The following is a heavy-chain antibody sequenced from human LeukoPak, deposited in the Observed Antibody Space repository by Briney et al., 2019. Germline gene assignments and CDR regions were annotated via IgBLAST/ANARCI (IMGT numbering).Heavy chain of an antibody. CDR3: ATDVSHYDFWSGSWKY. CDR1: GFTFSSYS. J-gene: IGHJ4*02. V-gene: IGHV3-21*04. Sequence: GGSLRLSCAASGFTFSSYSMNWVRQAPGKGLEWVSSISSSSSYVYYADSVKGRFTISRDNSKNTLFLQMNSLRAEDTAVYYCATDVSHYDFWSGSWKYWGQGTLVTVSS. CDR2: ISSSSSYV. D-gene: IGHD3-3*01.